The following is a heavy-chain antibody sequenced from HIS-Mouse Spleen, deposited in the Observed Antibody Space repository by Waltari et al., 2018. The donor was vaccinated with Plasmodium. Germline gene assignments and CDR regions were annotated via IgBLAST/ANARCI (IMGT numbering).Heavy chain of an antibody. CDR3: ARVLGYKAAAGTFVEYFQH. J-gene: IGHJ1*01. CDR2: FNPNRCGT. D-gene: IGHD6-13*01. Sequence: QVQLVQSGAEVKKPGASVKVSCKASGYTFHGYYMHWVRQAPGQGLEWMGWFNPNRCGTNDAQKVQGRGTMTRDTSISTAYMEMSRLRSDDTAVYYCARVLGYKAAAGTFVEYFQHWGQGTLVTVSS. CDR1: GYTFHGYY. V-gene: IGHV1-2*02.